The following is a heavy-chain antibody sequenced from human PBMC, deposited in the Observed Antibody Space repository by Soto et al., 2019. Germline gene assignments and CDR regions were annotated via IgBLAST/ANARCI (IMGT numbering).Heavy chain of an antibody. Sequence: SGGSLRLSCAASGFTFSSYWMSWVRQAPGKGLEWVANIKQDGSEKYYVDSVKGRFTVSRDNAKNSLYLQMNSLRAEDTAVYYCARDARRDGYNYHAFDIWGQGTMVTVSS. J-gene: IGHJ3*02. D-gene: IGHD5-12*01. CDR1: GFTFSSYW. V-gene: IGHV3-7*03. CDR3: ARDARRDGYNYHAFDI. CDR2: IKQDGSEK.